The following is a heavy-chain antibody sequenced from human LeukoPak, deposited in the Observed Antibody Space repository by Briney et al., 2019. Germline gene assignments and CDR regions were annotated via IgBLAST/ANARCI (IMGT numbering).Heavy chain of an antibody. CDR3: ARAPSYGLYYYYGMDV. CDR1: GGSFSGYY. D-gene: IGHD5-18*01. J-gene: IGHJ6*02. CDR2: INHSGST. V-gene: IGHV4-34*01. Sequence: SETLSLTCAVYGGSFSGYYWSWIRQPPGKGLEWIGEINHSGSTNYNPSLKSRVTISVDTPKNQFSLKLSSVTAADTAVYYCARAPSYGLYYYYGMDVWGQGTTVTVSS.